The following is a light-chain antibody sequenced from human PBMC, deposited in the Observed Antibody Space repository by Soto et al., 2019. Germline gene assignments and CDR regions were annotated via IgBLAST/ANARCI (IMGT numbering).Light chain of an antibody. CDR1: QGISSA. J-gene: IGKJ5*01. V-gene: IGKV1-13*02. Sequence: AIQLTQSPSSLSASVGDRVTITCRASQGISSALAWYQQKPGKAPKLLIYDASSLESWVPSRFSGSGSGTDFTLTISSQQPEDVATYYCQQFNSYITFGQGTRLEIK. CDR2: DAS. CDR3: QQFNSYIT.